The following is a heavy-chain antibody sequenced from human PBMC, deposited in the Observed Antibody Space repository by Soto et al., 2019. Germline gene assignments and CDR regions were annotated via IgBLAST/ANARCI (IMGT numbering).Heavy chain of an antibody. CDR3: ARGPRAPPPHDYGMDV. CDR1: GFTFGNYA. Sequence: GGSLRLSCAASGFTFGNYAMSWVRQAPGKGLEWVAAISGGGGTTYYGDSVEGRFTMSRDNSKNTLYLQMSSLRAEDTAIYYCARGPRAPPPHDYGMDVWGQGTTVTVSS. J-gene: IGHJ6*02. CDR2: ISGGGGTT. V-gene: IGHV3-23*01.